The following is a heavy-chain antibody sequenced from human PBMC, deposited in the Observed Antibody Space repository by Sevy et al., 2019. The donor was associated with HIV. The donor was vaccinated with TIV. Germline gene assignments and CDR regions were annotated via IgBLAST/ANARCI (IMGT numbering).Heavy chain of an antibody. CDR2: INPDNGGT. J-gene: IGHJ4*02. D-gene: IGHD3-10*01. Sequence: ASVKVSCKASKYSFSDHYIHWVRQAPGQGLEWMGWINPDNGGTNYAQKFQGRVTMTRDTSISTHYMEMSSLGSDDTAVYYCARGFRYRSYWSAVDFWGQGTLVTVSS. CDR1: KYSFSDHY. CDR3: ARGFRYRSYWSAVDF. V-gene: IGHV1-2*02.